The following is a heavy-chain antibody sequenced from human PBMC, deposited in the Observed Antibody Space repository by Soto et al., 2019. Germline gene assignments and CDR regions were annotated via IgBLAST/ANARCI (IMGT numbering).Heavy chain of an antibody. Sequence: GGSLRLSCAASGFTFSTYAMEWVRQAPGKGLDWVALISYDGNNKYYADSVRGRFTISRDNSKNTMYLQMNSLRAEDTAVYYCARAGGGSSFDYWGQGTLVTVSS. J-gene: IGHJ4*02. CDR1: GFTFSTYA. V-gene: IGHV3-30-3*01. CDR2: ISYDGNNK. D-gene: IGHD3-16*01. CDR3: ARAGGGSSFDY.